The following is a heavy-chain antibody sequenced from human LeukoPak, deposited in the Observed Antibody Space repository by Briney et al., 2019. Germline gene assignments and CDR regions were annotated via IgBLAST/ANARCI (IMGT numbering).Heavy chain of an antibody. J-gene: IGHJ4*02. CDR3: ARRSSFDY. CDR1: GFTFSSSW. Sequence: PGGSLRLSCAASGFTFSSSWMQWVRQAPGKGLVWVSRINSDGSTTNYADSVKGRFTISRDNAKNTLYLLMNSLRAEDSAVYYCARRSSFDYWSQGTLVTVSS. CDR2: INSDGSTT. D-gene: IGHD6-6*01. V-gene: IGHV3-74*01.